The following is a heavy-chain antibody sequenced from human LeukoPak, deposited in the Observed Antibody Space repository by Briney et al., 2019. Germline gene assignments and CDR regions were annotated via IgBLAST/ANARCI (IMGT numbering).Heavy chain of an antibody. Sequence: PGRSLRLSCVASRFMFSSYGMHWVRQAPGKGLEWVAVTSYDGGESYYADSVKGRFTISRDNSENTLYLQMSSLRVEDTAVYYCAKMTKMNYYHYAMDVWGQGTTVTVSS. V-gene: IGHV3-30*18. CDR1: RFMFSSYG. D-gene: IGHD4-11*01. CDR3: AKMTKMNYYHYAMDV. J-gene: IGHJ6*01. CDR2: TSYDGGES.